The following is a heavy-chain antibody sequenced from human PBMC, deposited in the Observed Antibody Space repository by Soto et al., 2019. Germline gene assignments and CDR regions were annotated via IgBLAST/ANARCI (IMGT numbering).Heavy chain of an antibody. CDR3: ARDLIYAGYYYYMDV. V-gene: IGHV3-21*01. D-gene: IGHD2-21*01. CDR1: GFIFSSYS. J-gene: IGHJ6*03. CDR2: INYKSHI. Sequence: EVQLVESGGGLVKPGGSLRLSCAASGFIFSSYSMNWVRQAPGKGLEWVSSINYKSHIDYADSVKGRFTISRDNAKNSLYLQMNSLRAEDTAVYFCARDLIYAGYYYYMDVWGIGTTVTVSS.